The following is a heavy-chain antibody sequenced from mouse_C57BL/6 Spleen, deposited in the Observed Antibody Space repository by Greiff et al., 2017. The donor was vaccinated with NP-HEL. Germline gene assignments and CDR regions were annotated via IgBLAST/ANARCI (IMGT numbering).Heavy chain of an antibody. Sequence: EVQLQQSGPELVKPGASVKISCKASGYTFTDYYMNWVKQSHGKSLEWIGDINPNNGGTSYNQKFKGKATLTVDKSSSTAYMELRSLTSEDSAVYYCARQYSSGYFYYAMDYWGQGTSVTVSS. D-gene: IGHD3-2*02. CDR3: ARQYSSGYFYYAMDY. V-gene: IGHV1-26*01. CDR2: INPNNGGT. CDR1: GYTFTDYY. J-gene: IGHJ4*01.